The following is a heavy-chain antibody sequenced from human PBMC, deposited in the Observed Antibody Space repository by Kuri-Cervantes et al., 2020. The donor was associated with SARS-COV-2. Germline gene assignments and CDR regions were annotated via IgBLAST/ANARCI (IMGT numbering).Heavy chain of an antibody. J-gene: IGHJ4*02. CDR1: GFTFSSYG. CDR3: AKDHRGGKVDY. CDR2: IRYDGSSK. Sequence: GGSLRLSCAASGFTFSSYGMHWVRQAPGKGLEWVAFIRYDGSSKYYADSVKGRFTISRDNSKNTLYLQMNSLRAEDTAVYYCAKDHRGGKVDYWGQGTLVTVSS. V-gene: IGHV3-30*02.